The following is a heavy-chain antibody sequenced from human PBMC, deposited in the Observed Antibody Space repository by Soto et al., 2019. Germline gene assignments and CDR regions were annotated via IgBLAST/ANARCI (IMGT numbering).Heavy chain of an antibody. J-gene: IGHJ4*02. CDR2: ISGSGGST. CDR1: GFTFSSYA. D-gene: IGHD5-12*01. CDR3: AKSRDIVATIALEY. Sequence: GSLRLSCASSGFTFSSYAMSWVLQAPGKGLEWVSAISGSGGSTYYADSVKGRFTISRDNSKNTLYLQMNSLRAEDTAVYYCAKSRDIVATIALEYWGQGTLVTVSS. V-gene: IGHV3-23*01.